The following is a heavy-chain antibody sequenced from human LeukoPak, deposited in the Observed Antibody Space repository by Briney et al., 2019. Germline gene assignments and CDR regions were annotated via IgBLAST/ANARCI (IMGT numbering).Heavy chain of an antibody. J-gene: IGHJ4*02. V-gene: IGHV5-51*01. Sequence: GESLKISCKGSGYSFPNYWIGWVRQMPGKGLEWMGNIYPADSDTRYSPSSQGQVTISADKSISSAYLQWSSLKASDTAMYYCARRKGDGYNSPFDYWGQGILVTVSS. CDR1: GYSFPNYW. D-gene: IGHD5-24*01. CDR3: ARRKGDGYNSPFDY. CDR2: IYPADSDT.